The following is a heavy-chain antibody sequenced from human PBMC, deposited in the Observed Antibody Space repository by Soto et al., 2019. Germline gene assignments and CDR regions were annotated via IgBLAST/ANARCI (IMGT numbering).Heavy chain of an antibody. CDR2: ISGSGGST. Sequence: GGSLSLSCAASGFTFSIYAMSWVREAPGKGLEWVSAISGSGGSTYYADSVKGRFTISRDNSKNTLYLQMNSLRAEDTAVYYCAKAPSIAARWMFDPWGQGTLVTVSS. V-gene: IGHV3-23*01. J-gene: IGHJ5*02. CDR3: AKAPSIAARWMFDP. D-gene: IGHD6-6*01. CDR1: GFTFSIYA.